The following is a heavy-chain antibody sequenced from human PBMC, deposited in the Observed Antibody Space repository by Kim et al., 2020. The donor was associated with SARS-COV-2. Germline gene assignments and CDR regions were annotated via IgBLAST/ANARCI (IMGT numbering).Heavy chain of an antibody. CDR3: NSLGVVADY. J-gene: IGHJ4*02. D-gene: IGHD3-3*01. V-gene: IGHV3-73*01. Sequence: GGSLRLSCAASGFTFSGSAMHWVRQASGKGLEWVGRIRSKANSYATAYAASVKGRFTISRDDSKNTAYLQMNSLKTEDTAVYYCNSLGVVADYWGQGTLVTVSS. CDR1: GFTFSGSA. CDR2: IRSKANSYAT.